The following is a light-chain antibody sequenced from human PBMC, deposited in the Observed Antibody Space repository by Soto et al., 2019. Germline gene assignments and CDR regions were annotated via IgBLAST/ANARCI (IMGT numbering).Light chain of an antibody. CDR2: DVS. V-gene: IGLV2-14*03. CDR3: NSYTSSSACV. Sequence: QSALTQPASVSGSPGQSIAISCTETSSDVGSYNYVSWYQQHPGKAPKLMIYDVSNRPSGVSDRFSGSKSGNTASLTISGLQAEDEADYFCNSYTSSSACVFGTGTKVTVL. CDR1: SSDVGSYNY. J-gene: IGLJ1*01.